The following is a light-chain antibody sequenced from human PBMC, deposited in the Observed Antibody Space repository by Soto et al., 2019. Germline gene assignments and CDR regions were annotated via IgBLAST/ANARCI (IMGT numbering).Light chain of an antibody. CDR2: GAS. V-gene: IGKV3-20*01. Sequence: EIVLTQSPGTLSLSPGERATLSCRASQSVSSSYLAWYQQKPGQAPRLLIYGASSRATGLPDRFSGSGSGTDFTLTISRLEPEDFAVYYCQQYGSSPVTFGQGTKVDIK. CDR3: QQYGSSPVT. CDR1: QSVSSSY. J-gene: IGKJ1*01.